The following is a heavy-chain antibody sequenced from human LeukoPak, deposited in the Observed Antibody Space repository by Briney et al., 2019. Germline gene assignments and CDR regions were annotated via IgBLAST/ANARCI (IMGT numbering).Heavy chain of an antibody. D-gene: IGHD3-3*01. J-gene: IGHJ5*02. CDR2: ISWNSGNI. CDR1: GFTFDDYA. Sequence: GRSLRLSCAASGFTFDDYAMHWVRQAPGKGLEWVSGISWNSGNIGYADSVKGRFTISRDNAKKSLYLQMNSLRAEDMALYYCAKGTYYDVWSGYSFDPWGQGTLVTASS. CDR3: AKGTYYDVWSGYSFDP. V-gene: IGHV3-9*03.